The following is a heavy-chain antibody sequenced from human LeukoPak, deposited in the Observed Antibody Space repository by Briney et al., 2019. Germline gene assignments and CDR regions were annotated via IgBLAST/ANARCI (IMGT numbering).Heavy chain of an antibody. CDR1: GDSISRHY. Sequence: KASETLSLTCTVTGDSISRHYWSWIRKPAGKGLEWIGRNYTSGSTNYNPSLKGRVTMSEDTSKNQFSLKLSSVTAAETAVYYCARVGYSENYLRDWGQGTPVSVSS. CDR3: ARVGYSENYLRD. V-gene: IGHV4-4*07. J-gene: IGHJ4*02. CDR2: NYTSGST. D-gene: IGHD1-26*01.